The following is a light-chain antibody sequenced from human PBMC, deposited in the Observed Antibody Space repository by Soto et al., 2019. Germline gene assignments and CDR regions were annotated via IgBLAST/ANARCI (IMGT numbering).Light chain of an antibody. CDR2: AAS. Sequence: DIPLTQSPSFLSASVGDRVTITCRASQDISNFLAWYQQKPGKAPKLLIYAASTLQSGVPSRFSGSGSGREFTLTISSLQPEDFATYHCQQSYSTPYTFGQGTKLEIK. V-gene: IGKV1-9*01. CDR3: QQSYSTPYT. J-gene: IGKJ2*01. CDR1: QDISNF.